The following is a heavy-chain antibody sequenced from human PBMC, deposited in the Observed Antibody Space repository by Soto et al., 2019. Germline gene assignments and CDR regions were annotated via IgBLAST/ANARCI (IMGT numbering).Heavy chain of an antibody. V-gene: IGHV3-23*01. J-gene: IGHJ6*03. CDR3: ARYCSGGSLCYMGV. D-gene: IGHD2-15*01. CDR1: GFTFSNYA. Sequence: GSLRLSCAASGFTFSNYAMSWVRQAPGKGLEWVSSVNNGGSSTYYADSVKGRFTISRDNSKNTLYLQMNGLRAEDTAVYYCARYCSGGSLCYMGVWGKGTTVTVSS. CDR2: VNNGGSST.